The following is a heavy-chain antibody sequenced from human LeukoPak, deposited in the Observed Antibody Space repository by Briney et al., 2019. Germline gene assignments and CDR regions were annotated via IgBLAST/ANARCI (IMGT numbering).Heavy chain of an antibody. CDR1: GGSISSGGYS. CDR2: IYHSGST. V-gene: IGHV4-30-2*01. CDR3: AREGGGSSGHDAFDI. D-gene: IGHD3-22*01. Sequence: SETLSLTCTVSGGSISSGGYSWSWIGQPPGKGLEWIGYIYHSGSTYYNPSLKSRVTISVDRSKNQFSLKLSSVTAADTAVYYCAREGGGSSGHDAFDIWGQGTMVTVSS. J-gene: IGHJ3*02.